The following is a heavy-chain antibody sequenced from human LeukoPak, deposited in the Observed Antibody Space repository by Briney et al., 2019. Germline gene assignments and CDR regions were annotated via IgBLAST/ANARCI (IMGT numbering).Heavy chain of an antibody. CDR2: ISGSGGST. CDR1: GFTFSSYA. D-gene: IGHD3-3*01. J-gene: IGHJ4*02. Sequence: PGASLRLSCAASGFTFSSYAMSWVRQAPGKGLEWVSAISGSGGSTYYADSVKGRFTISRDNSKNTLYLQMNSLRAEGTAVYYCAKDGDDFWSGYSHGLDYWGQGTLVTVSS. CDR3: AKDGDDFWSGYSHGLDY. V-gene: IGHV3-23*01.